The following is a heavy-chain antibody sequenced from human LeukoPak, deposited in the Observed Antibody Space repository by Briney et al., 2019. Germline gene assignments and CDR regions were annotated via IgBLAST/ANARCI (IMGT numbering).Heavy chain of an antibody. CDR3: AKDWEADCGGDCYSAFDS. J-gene: IGHJ4*02. Sequence: PGGSLRLSCVASAFTFSSYAMHWVRQAPGKGLEWVTFIRYDGSKKYYADSVKGRFTNSRDNSKNMLYLQMNSLRTEDTAMYYCAKDWEADCGGDCYSAFDSWGQGTLVTVSS. CDR1: AFTFSSYA. D-gene: IGHD2-21*01. CDR2: IRYDGSKK. V-gene: IGHV3-30*02.